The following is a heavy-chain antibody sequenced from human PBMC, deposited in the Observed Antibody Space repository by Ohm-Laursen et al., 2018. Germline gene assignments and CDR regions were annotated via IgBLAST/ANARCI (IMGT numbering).Heavy chain of an antibody. CDR3: ARAGIAARPSYYYGMDV. CDR1: GFTFRSYE. V-gene: IGHV3-48*03. J-gene: IGHJ6*02. D-gene: IGHD6-6*01. Sequence: SLRLSCAASGFTFRSYEMNWVRQAPGKGLEWVSSITSSTSTIYYGDSVKGRFSISRDNANKLVYLQMNSLRAEDTAVYYCARAGIAARPSYYYGMDVWGQGTTVTVSS. CDR2: ITSSTSTI.